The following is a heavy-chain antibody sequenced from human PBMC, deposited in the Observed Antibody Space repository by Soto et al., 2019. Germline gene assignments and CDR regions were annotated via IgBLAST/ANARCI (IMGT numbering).Heavy chain of an antibody. D-gene: IGHD1-26*01. V-gene: IGHV3-23*01. CDR3: ARQLSGSPH. CDR2: ISESGGTT. CDR1: GFTFDTFA. Sequence: EVQLLESGGGLVHPGGSLRLSCVASGFTFDTFAMNWVRQAPGKELEWVSAISESGGTTYYGDSVKGRFTISRDNSRNTLYLQMNSLTAEDTAVYYCARQLSGSPHWGQGTLVTVSS. J-gene: IGHJ4*02.